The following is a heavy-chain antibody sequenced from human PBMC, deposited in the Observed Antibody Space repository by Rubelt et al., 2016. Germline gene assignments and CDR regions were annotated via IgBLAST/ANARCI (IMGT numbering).Heavy chain of an antibody. CDR2: IYYSGST. J-gene: IGHJ5*02. D-gene: IGHD3-10*01. CDR1: GASISSSSYC. V-gene: IGHV4-39*01. Sequence: QLQLQESGPGLVKPSETLSLTCTVSGASISSSSYCWGWIRQPPGKGLEWIGSIYYSGSTYYNPSLKSRVTISVDTSKNQFSRKLSSVTAADTAVYYCARNGSPENNWFDPWGQGTLVTVSS. CDR3: ARNGSPENNWFDP.